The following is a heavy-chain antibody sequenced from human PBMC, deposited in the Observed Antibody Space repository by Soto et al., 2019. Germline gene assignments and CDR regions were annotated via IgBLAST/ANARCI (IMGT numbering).Heavy chain of an antibody. V-gene: IGHV5-51*01. Sequence: PGESLKISCRGSGYTFSSYWIAWVRQVPGKGLEWMGIIYPGDSDTRYSPSFRGQVTISADNSINTAYLQWSSLKASDTAMYYCARNPRDSSGNSLEYFQHWGQGTLVTVSS. CDR2: IYPGDSDT. J-gene: IGHJ1*01. CDR1: GYTFSSYW. D-gene: IGHD3-22*01. CDR3: ARNPRDSSGNSLEYFQH.